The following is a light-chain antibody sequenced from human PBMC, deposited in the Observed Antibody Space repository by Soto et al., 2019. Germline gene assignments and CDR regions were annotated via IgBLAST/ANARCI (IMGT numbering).Light chain of an antibody. CDR1: SGSVASNY. CDR2: EDN. V-gene: IGLV6-57*01. J-gene: IGLJ2*01. Sequence: NFMLTQPHSVSESPGKTVTISCTRSSGSVASNYVQWFHHRPGGYPTPVIYEDNQRPSGGPDRCSGSVDISSNSSSPTISGLKTDEEADYFCHSADHNNLVFGGGTKVTVL. CDR3: HSADHNNLV.